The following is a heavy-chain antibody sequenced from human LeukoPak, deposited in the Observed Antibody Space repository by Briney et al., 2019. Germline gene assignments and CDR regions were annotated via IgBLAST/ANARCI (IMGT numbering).Heavy chain of an antibody. CDR3: ARSGVITFGGFSRAWFDY. D-gene: IGHD3-16*01. CDR1: GYSFTSYC. V-gene: IGHV5-51*01. CDR2: IYPGDSDT. Sequence: GESLKISRKSSGYSFTSYCIGWVRQMPGKGLEWVGIIYPGDSDTRYSPSFQGQVTISADKSISTAYLQWSSLKASDTAMYYCARSGVITFGGFSRAWFDYWGQGTLVTVSS. J-gene: IGHJ4*02.